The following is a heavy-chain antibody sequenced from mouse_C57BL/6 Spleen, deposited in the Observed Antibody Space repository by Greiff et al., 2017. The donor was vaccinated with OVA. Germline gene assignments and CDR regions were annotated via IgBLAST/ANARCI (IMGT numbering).Heavy chain of an antibody. D-gene: IGHD1-1*01. CDR3: ACCPYYGSSPYYFDY. Sequence: QVQLQQPGAELVKPGASVKMSCKASGYTFTIYWITWVKQRPGQGLEWIGDIYPGSGSTNYNEKFKSKATLTVDTSSSTAYMQLSSLTSEDSAVYYCACCPYYGSSPYYFDYWGQGTTLTVSS. CDR2: IYPGSGST. J-gene: IGHJ2*01. V-gene: IGHV1-55*01. CDR1: GYTFTIYW.